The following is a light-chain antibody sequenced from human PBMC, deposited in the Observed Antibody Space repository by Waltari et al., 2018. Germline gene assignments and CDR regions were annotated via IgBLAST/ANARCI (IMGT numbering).Light chain of an antibody. J-gene: IGKJ1*01. V-gene: IGKV1-39*01. CDR2: AAS. CDR1: QSITNY. Sequence: DIQMTQSPSSLSASVGDSVIITCRASQSITNYLNWYQQKPGKPPNLLIYAASNLQSGVPSRFSGSGSGTDFTLTISSLQPEDVATYYCQKYNRAPRTFGQGTYVEIK. CDR3: QKYNRAPRT.